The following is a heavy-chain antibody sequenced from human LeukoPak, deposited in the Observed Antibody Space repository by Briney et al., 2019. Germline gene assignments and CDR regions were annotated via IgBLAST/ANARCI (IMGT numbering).Heavy chain of an antibody. V-gene: IGHV3-23*01. D-gene: IGHD2-21*02. J-gene: IGHJ6*02. Sequence: GGSLRLSCAASGFTLSSYAMSWVRQAPGKGLEWVSAICGSGGSTYYADSVKGRFTISRDNSKNTLYLQMNSLRAEDTAVYYCAKDPCGGDSLGAGMDVWRQGTKVSDSS. CDR2: ICGSGGST. CDR3: AKDPCGGDSLGAGMDV. CDR1: GFTLSSYA.